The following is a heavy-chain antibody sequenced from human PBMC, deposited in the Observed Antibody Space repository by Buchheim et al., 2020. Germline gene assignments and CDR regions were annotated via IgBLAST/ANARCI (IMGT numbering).Heavy chain of an antibody. Sequence: EVQLLESGGGLVQPGGSLRLSCAASGFTFGDYAMSWVRQAPGKGLEWVSVISNSGSNTYYAESVKGRFTIPRDTSKNPLNLPMNSLRAEDTAMYYCAKDPRRPDGDYWGQGTL. CDR3: AKDPRRPDGDY. J-gene: IGHJ4*02. V-gene: IGHV3-23*01. CDR1: GFTFGDYA. CDR2: ISNSGSNT. D-gene: IGHD3-10*01.